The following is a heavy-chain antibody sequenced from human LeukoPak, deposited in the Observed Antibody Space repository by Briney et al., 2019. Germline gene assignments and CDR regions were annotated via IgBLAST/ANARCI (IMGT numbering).Heavy chain of an antibody. D-gene: IGHD6-6*01. V-gene: IGHV4-61*01. CDR3: ARMYSSSVFGFDY. CDR2: IYYSGST. Sequence: SETLSLTCTVSGGSVSSGNSYWSWVRQPPGKGLEWIGYIYYSGSTNYNPSLKSRVTISVDTSKNQFSLKLSSVTAADTAVYYCARMYSSSVFGFDYWGQGTLVTVSS. J-gene: IGHJ4*02. CDR1: GGSVSSGNSY.